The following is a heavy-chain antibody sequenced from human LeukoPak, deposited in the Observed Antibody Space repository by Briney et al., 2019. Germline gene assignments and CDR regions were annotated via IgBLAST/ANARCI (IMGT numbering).Heavy chain of an antibody. D-gene: IGHD3-10*01. V-gene: IGHV3-66*01. CDR1: GFTVGASY. J-gene: IGHJ4*02. CDR2: IYSGDNT. Sequence: PGGSLRPSCSVSGFTVGASYMSWVRQAPGKGLDWVSVIYSGDNTGYADSVKGRFSISRDNSNNMLYLQMNSPRVEDTAVYYCARDSGEPTGFAAQSWKNFDYWGQGTLVTVSS. CDR3: ARDSGEPTGFAAQSWKNFDY.